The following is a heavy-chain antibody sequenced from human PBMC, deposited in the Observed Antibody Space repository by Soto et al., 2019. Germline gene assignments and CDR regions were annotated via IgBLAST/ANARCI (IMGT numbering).Heavy chain of an antibody. J-gene: IGHJ6*02. Sequence: GGSLRLSCAASGFTFSSYAMHWVRQAPGKGLEWVAVISYDGSNKYYADSVKGRFTISRDNSKNTLYLQMNSLRAEDTAVYYCASGDSSGWYALYYYYGMDVWGQGTTVTVSS. CDR3: ASGDSSGWYALYYYYGMDV. CDR1: GFTFSSYA. V-gene: IGHV3-30-3*01. D-gene: IGHD6-19*01. CDR2: ISYDGSNK.